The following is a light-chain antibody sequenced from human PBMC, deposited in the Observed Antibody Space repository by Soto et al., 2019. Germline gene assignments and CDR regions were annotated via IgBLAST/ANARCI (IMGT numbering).Light chain of an antibody. CDR1: SSDVGAYKY. J-gene: IGLJ3*02. V-gene: IGLV2-8*01. CDR2: EVS. CDR3: TSYAGSNIWV. Sequence: QSALTQPPSASGSPGQSVTISCTGTSSDVGAYKYVSWYQQYPGKAPKLMIYEVSKRPSGVPDRFSGSKSGNTASLTVSGLQAEDEADYYCTSYAGSNIWVFGVGTQLTVL.